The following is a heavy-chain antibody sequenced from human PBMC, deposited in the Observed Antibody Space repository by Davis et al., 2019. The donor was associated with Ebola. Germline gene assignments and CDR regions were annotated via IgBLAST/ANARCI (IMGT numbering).Heavy chain of an antibody. CDR3: ARGDTMVRGIYYYYGMDV. D-gene: IGHD3-10*01. CDR2: IYYSGST. Sequence: MPSETLSLTCTVSGGSISSGDYYWSWIRQPPGKGLEWLGYIYYSGSTYYNPSLKSRVTISVDTSKNQFSLKLSSVTAADTAVYYCARGDTMVRGIYYYYGMDVWGKGTTVTVSS. V-gene: IGHV4-30-4*01. J-gene: IGHJ6*04. CDR1: GGSISSGDYY.